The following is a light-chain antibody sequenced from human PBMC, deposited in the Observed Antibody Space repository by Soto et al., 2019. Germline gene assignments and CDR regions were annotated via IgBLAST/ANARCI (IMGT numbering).Light chain of an antibody. CDR3: QQYNNWPMWT. J-gene: IGKJ1*01. Sequence: EIVMTQSPATLSVSPGEGVTLSCRASQNIRTKLAWYQQKPGQAPRLLISGASTRATGIPDRFSGSVSGTEFTLTINSLQSEDFAVYYCQQYNNWPMWTFGQGTKVDI. CDR1: QNIRTK. V-gene: IGKV3-15*01. CDR2: GAS.